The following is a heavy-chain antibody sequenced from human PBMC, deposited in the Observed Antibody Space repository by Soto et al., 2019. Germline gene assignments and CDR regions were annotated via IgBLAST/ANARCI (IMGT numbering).Heavy chain of an antibody. D-gene: IGHD3-3*01. J-gene: IGHJ4*02. Sequence: QVQLVQSGAEVKKPGASVKVSCKASGYTFTSYAMHWVRQAPGQRLEWMGWINAGNGNTKYSQKFQGRVTITRDTSASPAYMELSSLRSEDTAVYYCAFQGATSVFHYWGQGTLVTVSS. CDR2: INAGNGNT. V-gene: IGHV1-3*01. CDR3: AFQGATSVFHY. CDR1: GYTFTSYA.